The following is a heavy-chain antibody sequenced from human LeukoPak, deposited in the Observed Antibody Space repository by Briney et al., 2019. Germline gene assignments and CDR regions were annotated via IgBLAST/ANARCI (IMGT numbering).Heavy chain of an antibody. CDR3: VMLFAP. V-gene: IGHV3-21*01. CDR2: ISGSGEYT. J-gene: IGHJ5*02. CDR1: GFSFNSNV. Sequence: PGGSLRLSCAASGFSFNSNVMSWVRQAPGKALEWVASISGSGEYTYYADSVKGRFSISRDNAQQSLYLQMNSLRADDTALYYCVMLFAPWGRGTLVTVSS.